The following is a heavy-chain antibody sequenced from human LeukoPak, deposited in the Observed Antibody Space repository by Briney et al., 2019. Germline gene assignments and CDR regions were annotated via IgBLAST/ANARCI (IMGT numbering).Heavy chain of an antibody. CDR1: GFTFSSYA. Sequence: PGGSLRLSCAASGFTFSSYAMSWVRQAPGKGLEWVSAISGSGGSTYYADSVKGRFTISRDNAKNSLYLQMNSLRAEDTAVYYCARRNSNYGYFDYWGQGTLVTVPS. CDR3: ARRNSNYGYFDY. J-gene: IGHJ4*02. CDR2: ISGSGGST. V-gene: IGHV3-23*01. D-gene: IGHD4-11*01.